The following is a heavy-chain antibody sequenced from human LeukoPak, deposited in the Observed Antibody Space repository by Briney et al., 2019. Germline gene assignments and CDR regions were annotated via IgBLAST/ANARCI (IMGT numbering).Heavy chain of an antibody. Sequence: AETLSLTCAVYGGSFRGYYWSWIRQPPGKGLEWIGEINHSGSTNYNPSLKSRVTISVDTSKNQFSLKLSSVTAADTAVYYCARGGYYYGSGSSWVDYWGQGTLVTVSS. CDR3: ARGGYYYGSGSSWVDY. CDR1: GGSFRGYY. V-gene: IGHV4-34*01. CDR2: INHSGST. J-gene: IGHJ4*02. D-gene: IGHD3-10*01.